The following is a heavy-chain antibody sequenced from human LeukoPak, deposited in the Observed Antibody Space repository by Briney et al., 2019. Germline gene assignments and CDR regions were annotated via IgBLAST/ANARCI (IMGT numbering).Heavy chain of an antibody. V-gene: IGHV4-59*01. D-gene: IGHD2-15*01. CDR2: NYYSGST. CDR3: ARCRTRYCSRGSCPQGWFDT. CDR1: GGSISRYY. Sequence: PSETLSLTRTVSGGSISRYYWSWIRHPPGKGLEWIGYNYYSGSTNYNPSLKSRVTISVDTSKNQFSLKLSSVTAADTAVYYCARCRTRYCSRGSCPQGWFDTWGQGTLVTVSS. J-gene: IGHJ5*02.